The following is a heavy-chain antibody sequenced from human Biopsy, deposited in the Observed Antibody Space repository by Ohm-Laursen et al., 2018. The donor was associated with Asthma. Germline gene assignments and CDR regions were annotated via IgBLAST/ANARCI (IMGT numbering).Heavy chain of an antibody. J-gene: IGHJ4*02. CDR3: SRDTLGYYFDI. CDR2: ITFDGSTQ. CDR1: GTHFGSYN. D-gene: IGHD6-13*01. Sequence: SLRLSCAASGTHFGSYNMHWARQAPGKGLELVAVITFDGSTQHYGDSVKGRFTISRDNSKNMLFLQMNSLRAEDTAVYYCSRDTLGYYFDIWGQGTLVTVSS. V-gene: IGHV3-30-3*01.